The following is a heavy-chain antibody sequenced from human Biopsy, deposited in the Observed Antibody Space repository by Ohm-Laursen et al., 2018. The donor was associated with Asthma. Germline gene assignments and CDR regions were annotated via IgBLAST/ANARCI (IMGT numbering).Heavy chain of an antibody. CDR3: ARGYDSSS. D-gene: IGHD6-6*01. Sequence: SLRLSCSASGFTFSHYWMHWVRQAPGKGLVWVSRINGDGSSTSYADSVKGRFTISRDNAKKKLSPQMNSLRAEDTAVYYCARGYDSSSWGQGTPVTVSS. J-gene: IGHJ5*02. CDR2: INGDGSST. CDR1: GFTFSHYW. V-gene: IGHV3-74*01.